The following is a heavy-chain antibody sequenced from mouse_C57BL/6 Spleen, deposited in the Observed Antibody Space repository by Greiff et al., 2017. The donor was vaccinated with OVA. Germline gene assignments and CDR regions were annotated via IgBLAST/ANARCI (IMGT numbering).Heavy chain of an antibody. CDR1: GYTFTSYW. D-gene: IGHD1-1*01. CDR2: IDPSDSYT. Sequence: QVQLQQPGAELVRPGTSVKLSCKASGYTFTSYWMHWVKQRPGQGLEWIGVIDPSDSYTNYNQKFKGKATLTVDTSSSTAYMPLSSLTSEDSAVYYCARDLYYGSNLFAYWGQWTLVTVSA. J-gene: IGHJ3*01. V-gene: IGHV1-59*01. CDR3: ARDLYYGSNLFAY.